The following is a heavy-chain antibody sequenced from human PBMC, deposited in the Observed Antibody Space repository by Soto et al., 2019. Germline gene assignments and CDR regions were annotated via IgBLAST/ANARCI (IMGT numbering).Heavy chain of an antibody. V-gene: IGHV3-11*05. CDR1: GFAFENYY. D-gene: IGHD5-18*01. CDR2: ISENSYHT. CDR3: ARRYSAQDH. J-gene: IGHJ4*02. Sequence: QVKLVESGGGVVEPGGSLRLSCAVSGFAFENYYMTWIRQAPGKGLEWLSDISENSYHTNIAASIKGRFTISRDNTKKSLYLQMDGLRVKDTAVYYCARRYSAQDHWGRGTLVIVSS.